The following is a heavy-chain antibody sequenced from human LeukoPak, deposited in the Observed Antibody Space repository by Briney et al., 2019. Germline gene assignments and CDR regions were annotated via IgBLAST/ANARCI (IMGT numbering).Heavy chain of an antibody. V-gene: IGHV3-21*01. CDR3: ARSLTTLTYEGY. D-gene: IGHD1-1*01. Sequence: GGSLRLSCAASGFTFSSYMMNWVRQAPGKGLEWVSSINSGSTYTYYTESVKGRFTVSRDNAKNSLFLQMNSPRAEDTAIYYCARSLTTLTYEGYWGQGTLVTVSS. CDR2: INSGSTYT. CDR1: GFTFSSYM. J-gene: IGHJ4*02.